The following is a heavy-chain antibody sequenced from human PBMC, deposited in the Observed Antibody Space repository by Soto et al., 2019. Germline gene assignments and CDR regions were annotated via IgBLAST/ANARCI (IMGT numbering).Heavy chain of an antibody. V-gene: IGHV4-39*01. Sequence: SETLSLTCTVSGASISSTYYYWGWIRQPPGKGLEWIGSIYYTGKTYYNPSLKSRVTISVDTSKNEFSLRLSSVTAADTAVYYCARPQGSTSMYNWFDPWGQGTLVTVSS. CDR3: ARPQGSTSMYNWFDP. CDR2: IYYTGKT. D-gene: IGHD1-26*01. CDR1: GASISSTYYY. J-gene: IGHJ5*02.